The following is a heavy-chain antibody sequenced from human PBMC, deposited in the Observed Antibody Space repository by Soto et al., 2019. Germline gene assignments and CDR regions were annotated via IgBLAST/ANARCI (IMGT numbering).Heavy chain of an antibody. V-gene: IGHV1-8*02. CDR2: MNPINGAT. CDR1: GYDFTTYD. CDR3: GRGPSPRAPAGGTPYYYAMDV. J-gene: IGHJ6*02. Sequence: ASVKVSCKASGYDFTTYDINWVRQASGQGLEWMGWMNPINGATGSARRFQGRVSMTRNTATGTAYMELTSLRLDDTAVYYCGRGPSPRAPAGGTPYYYAMDVWGQGTTVTVSS. D-gene: IGHD6-13*01.